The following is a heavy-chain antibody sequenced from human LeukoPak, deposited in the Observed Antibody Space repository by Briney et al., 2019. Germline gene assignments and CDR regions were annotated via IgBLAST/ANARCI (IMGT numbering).Heavy chain of an antibody. CDR3: ARVSSSWYEVFDP. Sequence: GGSLRLSCAASGFTVSSNYVSWVRQAPGKGLEWVSVIYSGGSTYYADSVKGRFTISRDNAKNSLYLQMNSLRAEDTAVYYCARVSSSWYEVFDPWGQGTLVTVSS. CDR2: IYSGGST. CDR1: GFTVSSNY. J-gene: IGHJ5*02. V-gene: IGHV3-53*01. D-gene: IGHD6-13*01.